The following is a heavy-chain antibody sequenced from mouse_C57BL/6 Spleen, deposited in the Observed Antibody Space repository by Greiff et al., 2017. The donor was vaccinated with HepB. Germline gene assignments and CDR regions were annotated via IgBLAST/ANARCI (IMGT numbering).Heavy chain of an antibody. V-gene: IGHV1-61*01. J-gene: IGHJ1*03. Sequence: QVQLKQPGAELVRPGSSVKLSCKASGYTFTSYWMDWVKQRPGQSLEWIGNIYPSDSETHYNQKFKDKATLTVDKSSSTAYMQLSSLTSEDSAVYYCARETTVVATRYFDVWGTGTTVTVSS. D-gene: IGHD1-1*01. CDR3: ARETTVVATRYFDV. CDR2: IYPSDSET. CDR1: GYTFTSYW.